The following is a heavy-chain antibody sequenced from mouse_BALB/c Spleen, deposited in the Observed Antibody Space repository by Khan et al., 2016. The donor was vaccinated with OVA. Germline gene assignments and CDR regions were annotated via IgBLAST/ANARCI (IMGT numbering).Heavy chain of an antibody. CDR3: AISNYYGSSLYAMDY. V-gene: IGHV1S41*01. CDR2: FAAGSGST. D-gene: IGHD1-1*01. J-gene: IGHJ4*01. CDR1: GYTFTSYW. Sequence: DLVKPGASVKLSCKASGYTFTSYWINWIKQRPGQGLEWIGRFAAGSGSTYYNEIFKGKATLTVDTSSSTAYIQLSSLSSEDSAFSFCAISNYYGSSLYAMDYCGQGTSVTVSS.